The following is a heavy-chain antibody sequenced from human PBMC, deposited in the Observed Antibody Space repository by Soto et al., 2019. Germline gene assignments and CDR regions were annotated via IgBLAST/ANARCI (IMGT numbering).Heavy chain of an antibody. CDR2: INHSGST. J-gene: IGHJ3*02. V-gene: IGHV4-34*01. Sequence: QVQLQQWGAGLLKPSETLSLTCAVYGGSFSGYYWSWIRQPPGKGLEWIGEINHSGSTNYNPSLKSRVTISVDTSKNQFSLKLSSVTAADTAVYYCARGPYYDFWSGYSTHDAFDIWGQGTMVTVYS. CDR1: GGSFSGYY. CDR3: ARGPYYDFWSGYSTHDAFDI. D-gene: IGHD3-3*01.